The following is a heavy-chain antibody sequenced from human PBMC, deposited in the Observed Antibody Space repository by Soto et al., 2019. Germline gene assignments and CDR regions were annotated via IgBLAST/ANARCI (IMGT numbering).Heavy chain of an antibody. CDR3: ARDREDYSSGPGWWFDP. V-gene: IGHV1-18*01. CDR2: ISAYNGNT. Sequence: QVQLVQSGAEVKKPGASVKVSCKASGYTFTSYGISGVRQAPGQGLEWMGWISAYNGNTNYAQKLQGRVTMTTDTSTSTAYMERRSLRSDDTAVYYCARDREDYSSGPGWWFDPCVQGTLVTVSS. CDR1: GYTFTSYG. D-gene: IGHD3-22*01. J-gene: IGHJ5*02.